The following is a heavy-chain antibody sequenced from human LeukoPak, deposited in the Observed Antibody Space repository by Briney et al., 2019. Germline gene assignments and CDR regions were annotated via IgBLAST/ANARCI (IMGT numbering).Heavy chain of an antibody. Sequence: PGGSLRLSCAATGFTFRSYGMHWVRQAPGKGLEWVAVVSYDGNTKYYADSVKGRITISRDNSKSTLYLQMNSVRAEDTAVYYCAKEFASGYQDYWGQGTLVTVSS. CDR1: GFTFRSYG. CDR2: VSYDGNTK. CDR3: AKEFASGYQDY. D-gene: IGHD3-3*01. J-gene: IGHJ4*02. V-gene: IGHV3-30*18.